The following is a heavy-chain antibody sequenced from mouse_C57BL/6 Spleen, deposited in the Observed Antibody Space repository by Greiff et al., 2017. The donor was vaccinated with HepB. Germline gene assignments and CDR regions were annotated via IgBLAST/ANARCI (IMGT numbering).Heavy chain of an antibody. J-gene: IGHJ4*01. CDR2: IYPGDGDT. D-gene: IGHD1-1*01. Sequence: VQLQQSGPELVKPGASVTISCKASGYAFSSSWMNWVKQRPGKGLEWIGRIYPGDGDTNYNGKFKGKATLTADKSSSTAYMQLSSLTSEDSAVYFCASTVVARYYDAMDYWGQGTSVTVSS. V-gene: IGHV1-82*01. CDR3: ASTVVARYYDAMDY. CDR1: GYAFSSSW.